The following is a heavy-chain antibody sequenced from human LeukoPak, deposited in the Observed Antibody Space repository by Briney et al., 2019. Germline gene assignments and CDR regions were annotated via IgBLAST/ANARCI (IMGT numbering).Heavy chain of an antibody. CDR3: ARDFDYSNYPNWFDP. D-gene: IGHD4-11*01. J-gene: IGHJ5*02. CDR1: GGTFSSYA. V-gene: IGHV1-69*13. CDR2: NIPIFGTA. Sequence: GASVKVSCKASGGTFSSYAISWVRQAPGQGLEWMGGNIPIFGTANYAQKFQGRVTITADESTSTAYMELSSLRSEDTAVYYCARDFDYSNYPNWFDPWGQGTLVTVSS.